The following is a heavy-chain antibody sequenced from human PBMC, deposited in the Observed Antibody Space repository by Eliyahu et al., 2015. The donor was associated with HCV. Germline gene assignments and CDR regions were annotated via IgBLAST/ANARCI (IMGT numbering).Heavy chain of an antibody. D-gene: IGHD5-18*01. J-gene: IGHJ4*02. CDR2: ISGRGDTT. V-gene: IGHV3-23*01. CDR3: AQGQLWFVY. CDR1: GLTXKSYA. Sequence: EVQLFESGGGLVQPGGSLRLSCAASGLTXKSYAMSWVRQAXGKGLXRVSTISGRGDTTYYADSVKGRFTISRDNSKNTLDLQMTSLRVEDTGVYYCAQGQLWFVYWGQGTLVTVSS.